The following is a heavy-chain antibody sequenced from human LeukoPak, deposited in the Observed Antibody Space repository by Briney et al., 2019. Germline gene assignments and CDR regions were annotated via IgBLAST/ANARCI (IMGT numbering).Heavy chain of an antibody. J-gene: IGHJ4*02. CDR1: GFTFSSYA. Sequence: PGGSLRLSCAASGFTFSSYAMSWVRQAPGKGLEWDSAISGSGGSTYYADSVKGRFTISRDNSKNTLYLQMNSLRAEDTAVYYCANSYGSGSYYKNFDYWGQGTLVTVSS. D-gene: IGHD3-10*01. CDR2: ISGSGGST. V-gene: IGHV3-23*01. CDR3: ANSYGSGSYYKNFDY.